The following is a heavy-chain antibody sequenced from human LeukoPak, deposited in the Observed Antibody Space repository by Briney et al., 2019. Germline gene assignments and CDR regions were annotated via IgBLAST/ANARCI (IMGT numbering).Heavy chain of an antibody. CDR2: IYYSGST. J-gene: IGHJ3*02. Sequence: PSEXLSXTCTVSGGSISSYYWSWIRQPPGKGLEWIGYIYYSGSTNYNPSLKSRVTISVDTSKNQFSLKLSSVTAADTAVYYCARETLAGGSPFDIWGQGTMVTVSS. D-gene: IGHD3-16*01. V-gene: IGHV4-59*01. CDR1: GGSISSYY. CDR3: ARETLAGGSPFDI.